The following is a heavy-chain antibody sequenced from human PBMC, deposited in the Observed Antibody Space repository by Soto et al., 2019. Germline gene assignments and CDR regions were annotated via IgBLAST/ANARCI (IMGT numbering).Heavy chain of an antibody. Sequence: QVQLVQSGAEVKKPGASVKVSCRTSGYTFISYYIHWVRQAPGQGLEWMGLINPTDAYTDYAQKCQSRITLTKDKPTSIVYMELSSLRSEDTAIYYCARDHVDTPMTNFDYWGQGTLVTVSS. D-gene: IGHD5-18*01. CDR2: INPTDAYT. CDR1: GYTFISYY. J-gene: IGHJ4*02. V-gene: IGHV1-46*01. CDR3: ARDHVDTPMTNFDY.